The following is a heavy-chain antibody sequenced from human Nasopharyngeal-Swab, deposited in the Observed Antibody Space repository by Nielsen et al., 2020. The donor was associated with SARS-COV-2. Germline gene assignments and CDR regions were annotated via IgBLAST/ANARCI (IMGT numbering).Heavy chain of an antibody. V-gene: IGHV4-59*01. CDR2: IYYSGST. CDR1: GGTISSYY. CDR3: ARGFEYGSGSYYRTYYYYYMDV. Sequence: SETLSLTCTVTGGTISSYYWSWIRQPPGKGREWNGYIYYSGSTNYNPSLKSRVTISVDTPKNQFSLKLSSVTAADTAVYYCARGFEYGSGSYYRTYYYYYMDVWGKGTTVTFSS. D-gene: IGHD3-10*01. J-gene: IGHJ6*03.